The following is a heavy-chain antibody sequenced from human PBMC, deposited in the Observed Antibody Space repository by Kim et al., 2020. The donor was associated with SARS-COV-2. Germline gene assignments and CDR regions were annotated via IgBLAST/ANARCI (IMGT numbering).Heavy chain of an antibody. D-gene: IGHD3-9*01. CDR1: GFSFSTYV. V-gene: IGHV3-23*01. J-gene: IGHJ4*02. CDR3: AKGHDWFGVD. Sequence: GVSLRLSCAGSGFSFSTYVMIWVRQAPGRGLEWVSGITSSGDQTYYSDSVKGRFTISRDNSKNTLSLQMNDLGAQDTAVYYCAKGHDWFGVDWGKGTLVTVSS. CDR2: ITSSGDQT.